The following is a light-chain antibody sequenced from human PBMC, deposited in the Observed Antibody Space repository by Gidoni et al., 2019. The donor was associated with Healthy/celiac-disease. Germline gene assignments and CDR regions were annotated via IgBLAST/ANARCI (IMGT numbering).Light chain of an antibody. J-gene: IGKJ2*01. CDR1: QSVSSY. CDR3: QQRSNWPRMYT. Sequence: EFVLTHPQATLSLSPGERATLSCRASQSVSSYLAWYQQKPGQAPRLLIYDASNRATGIPARFSGSGSGTDFTLTISSLEPEDFAVYYCQQRSNWPRMYTFGQGTKLEIK. CDR2: DAS. V-gene: IGKV3-11*01.